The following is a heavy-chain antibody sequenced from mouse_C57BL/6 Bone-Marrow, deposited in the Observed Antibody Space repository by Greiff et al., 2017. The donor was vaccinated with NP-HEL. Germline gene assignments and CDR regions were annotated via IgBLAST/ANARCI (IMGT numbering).Heavy chain of an antibody. V-gene: IGHV1-5*01. D-gene: IGHD1-1*01. CDR3: TRRDGSSYPWYFDV. Sequence: VQLQQSGTVLARPGASVKMSCKTSGYTFTSYWMHWVKQRPGQGLEWIGAIYPGNSDTSYNQKFKGKAKLTAVTSASTAYMELSSLTNEDSAVYYCTRRDGSSYPWYFDVWGTGTTVTVSS. CDR1: GYTFTSYW. J-gene: IGHJ1*03. CDR2: IYPGNSDT.